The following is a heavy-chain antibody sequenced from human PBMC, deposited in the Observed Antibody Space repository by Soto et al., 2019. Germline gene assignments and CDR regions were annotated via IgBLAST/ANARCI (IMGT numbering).Heavy chain of an antibody. CDR2: XXPXXGXA. Sequence: GASVKVSCKASGGTFSSYAISLVRQAPGQGLEWXGGXXPXXGXAXXXQXXXGRVTITADESTSTAYMELSSLRSEDTAVYYCARWSPHYGDYYFDYWGQGTLVTVSS. CDR3: ARWSPHYGDYYFDY. D-gene: IGHD4-17*01. J-gene: IGHJ4*02. CDR1: GGTFSSYA. V-gene: IGHV1-69*13.